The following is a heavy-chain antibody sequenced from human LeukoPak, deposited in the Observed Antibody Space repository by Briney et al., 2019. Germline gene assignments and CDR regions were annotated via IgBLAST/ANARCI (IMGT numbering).Heavy chain of an antibody. Sequence: PGGALRLSCAASGFPFSSYSMKWVRPAPGKGLEWVSSISSSSSYIYYADSVKGRFTISRDNAKNSLYLQMNSLRAEDTAVYYCARDFHDYFPWGQGTLVTVSS. V-gene: IGHV3-21*01. CDR2: ISSSSSYI. CDR1: GFPFSSYS. J-gene: IGHJ5*02. D-gene: IGHD3-16*01. CDR3: ARDFHDYFP.